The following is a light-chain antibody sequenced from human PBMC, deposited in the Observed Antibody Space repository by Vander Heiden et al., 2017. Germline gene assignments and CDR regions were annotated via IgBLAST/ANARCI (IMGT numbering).Light chain of an antibody. Sequence: QSVLTQPHSVSAAPVQRVTIPCSGSNSNIGKNYVFWYQHFPGTAPKLLIYENDRLPTGIPDRFSGSKSGTSATLGITGLQTGDEADYYCGTWDGSHWVFGGGTKLTVL. J-gene: IGLJ3*02. V-gene: IGLV1-51*02. CDR1: NSNIGKNY. CDR2: END. CDR3: GTWDGSHWV.